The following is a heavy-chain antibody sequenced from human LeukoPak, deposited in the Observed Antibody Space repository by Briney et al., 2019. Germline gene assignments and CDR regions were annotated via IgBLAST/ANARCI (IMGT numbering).Heavy chain of an antibody. V-gene: IGHV3-23*01. CDR2: ISGSGGST. CDR1: GFPFSSYA. D-gene: IGHD3-10*01. CDR3: AKDRLLKDPRAFDY. Sequence: PGGSLRLSCAASGFPFSSYAMSWVRQAPGKGLEWVSAISGSGGSTYYADSVKGRFTISRDNSRNTRYLQMNSLRAEDTAVYYCAKDRLLKDPRAFDYWGQGTLVTVSS. J-gene: IGHJ4*02.